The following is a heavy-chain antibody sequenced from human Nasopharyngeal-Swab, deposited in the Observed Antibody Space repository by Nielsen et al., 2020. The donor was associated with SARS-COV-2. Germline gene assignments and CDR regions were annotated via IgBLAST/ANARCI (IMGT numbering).Heavy chain of an antibody. CDR2: IIPIFGTA. D-gene: IGHD2-15*01. Sequence: SVKVSCKASGGTFSSYAISWVRQAPGQGLEWMGGIIPIFGTANYAQKFQGRVTITADESTSTAYMELSSLRSEDTAVYYCARDRINCSGGSCDDYWGQGTLVTVSS. CDR1: GGTFSSYA. V-gene: IGHV1-69*13. J-gene: IGHJ4*02. CDR3: ARDRINCSGGSCDDY.